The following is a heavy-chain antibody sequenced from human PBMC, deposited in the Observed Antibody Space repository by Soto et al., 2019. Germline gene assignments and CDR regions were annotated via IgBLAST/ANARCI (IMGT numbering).Heavy chain of an antibody. CDR2: ISGSGDIT. CDR3: AKGIPDTGGYYYYSMDV. CDR1: GFTFSSYA. V-gene: IGHV3-23*01. J-gene: IGHJ6*02. Sequence: PGGSLRLSCAASGFTFSSYAMGLVRQAPGKGLDWVSVISGSGDITYSADSVKGRFTISRDNSKSILYLQMNSLRGEDTAVYYCAKGIPDTGGYYYYSMDVWGQGTAVTVSS. D-gene: IGHD5-18*01.